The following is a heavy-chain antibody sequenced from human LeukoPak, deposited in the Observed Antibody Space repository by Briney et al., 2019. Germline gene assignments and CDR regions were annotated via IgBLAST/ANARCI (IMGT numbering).Heavy chain of an antibody. CDR3: AKDRDAGPNSYVRQGRALDQ. Sequence: GGSLRLSCAASGFTFSSYVMHWVRQAPGKGLEWVALISYDGSNKYHAESVKGRFTISRDNSKNTLYLQMNRLRGDDTAVYYCAKDRDAGPNSYVRQGRALDQWGQGTLVTVSS. D-gene: IGHD3-10*02. CDR2: ISYDGSNK. CDR1: GFTFSSYV. V-gene: IGHV3-30*18. J-gene: IGHJ4*02.